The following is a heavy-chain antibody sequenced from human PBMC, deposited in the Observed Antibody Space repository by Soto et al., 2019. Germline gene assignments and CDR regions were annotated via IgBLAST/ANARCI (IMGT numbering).Heavy chain of an antibody. D-gene: IGHD3-22*01. J-gene: IGHJ3*01. CDR1: GGSISSSIYY. CDR2: IYSSGST. Sequence: QLQLQESGPGLVKPSETLSLTCTVSGGSISSSIYYWAWIRQPPGKVLEWIGSIYSSGSTYYNPSLRSRVTISVDTSKNLFSLKLSSVTAADTAVYDCATPVSSGYQGLEVWGQGTMVTVSS. CDR3: ATPVSSGYQGLEV. V-gene: IGHV4-39*01.